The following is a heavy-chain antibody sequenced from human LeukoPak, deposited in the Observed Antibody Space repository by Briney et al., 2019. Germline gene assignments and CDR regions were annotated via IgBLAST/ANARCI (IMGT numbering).Heavy chain of an antibody. J-gene: IGHJ4*02. Sequence: ESSVKVSCKTSRGTFSKYPISWVRQAPGQGLEWMGRIILILGTVNYAQNFQGRVTMTTDESTTPVYLELRSLRSEDTAIYFCARGPNDYGDYTLNLWGQGTLITVSS. CDR1: RGTFSKYP. D-gene: IGHD4-17*01. CDR2: IILILGTV. V-gene: IGHV1-69*11. CDR3: ARGPNDYGDYTLNL.